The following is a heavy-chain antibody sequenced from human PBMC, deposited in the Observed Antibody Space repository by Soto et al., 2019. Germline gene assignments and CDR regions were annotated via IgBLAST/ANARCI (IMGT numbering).Heavy chain of an antibody. D-gene: IGHD3-22*01. Sequence: QITLKESGPTLVKPTQTLTLTCTASGFSLSTSGVGVGWIRQPPGKALEWLALIYWNDDKRYSPSLKSRLTITKDTYKNQVVLTMANMDPVDTATYYCARGYYYDSSGCFDYWGQGTLVTVSS. CDR1: GFSLSTSGVG. CDR3: ARGYYYDSSGCFDY. V-gene: IGHV2-5*01. J-gene: IGHJ4*02. CDR2: IYWNDDK.